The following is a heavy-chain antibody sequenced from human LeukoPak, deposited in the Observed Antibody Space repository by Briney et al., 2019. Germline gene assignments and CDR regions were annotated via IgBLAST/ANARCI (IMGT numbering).Heavy chain of an antibody. J-gene: IGHJ4*01. D-gene: IGHD2-8*01. CDR3: ARVYLERLTAGYFDH. Sequence: GGTLRLSCAASGFTFSSYAMNWVRQAPGKGVEWVAVISYDGRQNYYADYVKGRLTISRDNSKNTLYLQMNSLRDEDSAAYYCARVYLERLTAGYFDHWGQGTWVTVSP. CDR2: ISYDGRQN. V-gene: IGHV3-30*04. CDR1: GFTFSSYA.